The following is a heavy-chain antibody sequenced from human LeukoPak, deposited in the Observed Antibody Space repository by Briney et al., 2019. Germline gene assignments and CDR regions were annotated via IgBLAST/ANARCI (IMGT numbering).Heavy chain of an antibody. CDR2: IYYSGST. Sequence: PSETLSLTCTVSADSISGFYWSWIRQPPGKGLEWIEYIYYSGSTNYNPSLKSRVTISVDTSKSQFSLKLTSVTAADTAVYYCARRRYTSGYLDYWGQGTLVTVSS. D-gene: IGHD3-22*01. V-gene: IGHV4-59*08. CDR3: ARRRYTSGYLDY. J-gene: IGHJ4*02. CDR1: ADSISGFY.